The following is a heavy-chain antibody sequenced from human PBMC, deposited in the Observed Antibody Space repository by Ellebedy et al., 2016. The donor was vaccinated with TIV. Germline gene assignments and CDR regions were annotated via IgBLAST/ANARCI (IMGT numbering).Heavy chain of an antibody. CDR2: INNDGSTT. CDR3: ARGPSVGGGYYVGDY. Sequence: GESLKISCAASGFTFNSHWMHWVRQVPGKGLVWVSRINNDGSTTNYADSVKGRFTISRDNAKNTLYLQMNSLRAEDTAVYYCARGPSVGGGYYVGDYWGQGSLVSVSS. J-gene: IGHJ4*02. D-gene: IGHD1-26*01. CDR1: GFTFNSHW. V-gene: IGHV3-74*01.